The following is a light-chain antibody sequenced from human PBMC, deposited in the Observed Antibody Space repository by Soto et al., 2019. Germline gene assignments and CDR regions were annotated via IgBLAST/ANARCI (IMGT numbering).Light chain of an antibody. V-gene: IGKV3-20*01. Sequence: EIVLTQSPGTLSLSPGERSTLSCMASQSVSNNYLAWYQLRPGQAPRLLIYGASTRATGIPDRFSGSGSGTDFSLTIRGLKPEDFAVYYCQQYRRSPNTFGQGTRLEIK. CDR3: QQYRRSPNT. J-gene: IGKJ5*01. CDR1: QSVSNNY. CDR2: GAS.